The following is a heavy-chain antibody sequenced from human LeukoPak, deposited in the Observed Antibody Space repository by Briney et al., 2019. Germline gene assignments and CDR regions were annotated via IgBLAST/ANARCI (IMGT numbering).Heavy chain of an antibody. Sequence: SETLSLTCAVYGGSFSGYYWSWIRQPPGKGLEWIGEINHSGSTNYNPSLKSRVTISVDTSKNQFSLKLSSVTAADTAVYYRARGKRIAARYYYGMDVWGQGTTVTVSS. D-gene: IGHD6-6*01. CDR1: GGSFSGYY. V-gene: IGHV4-34*01. J-gene: IGHJ6*02. CDR3: ARGKRIAARYYYGMDV. CDR2: INHSGST.